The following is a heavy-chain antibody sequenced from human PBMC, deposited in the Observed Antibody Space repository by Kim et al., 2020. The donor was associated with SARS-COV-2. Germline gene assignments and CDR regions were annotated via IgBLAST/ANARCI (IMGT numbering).Heavy chain of an antibody. CDR3: ARSSSRAGYGMDV. Sequence: YAQKFQGRVSMTRDTSISTAYMELSRLRSDDTVVYYCARSSSRAGYGMDVWGQGTTVTVSS. V-gene: IGHV1-2*05. J-gene: IGHJ6*02. D-gene: IGHD6-13*01.